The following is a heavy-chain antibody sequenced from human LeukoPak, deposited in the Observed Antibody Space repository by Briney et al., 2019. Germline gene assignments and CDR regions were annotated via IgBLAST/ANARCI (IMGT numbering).Heavy chain of an antibody. CDR3: ARARGGLPGLFDS. D-gene: IGHD3-16*01. V-gene: IGHV1-18*01. CDR1: GYSFTSYG. Sequence: ASVNVSCKASGYSFTSYGISWVRQAPGQGLEWMGWISAYNGDTSYAQKLQGRVTMTADTSTSTAYMELRSLRSDDTAFYYCARARGGLPGLFDSWGQGTLVTVSS. CDR2: ISAYNGDT. J-gene: IGHJ4*02.